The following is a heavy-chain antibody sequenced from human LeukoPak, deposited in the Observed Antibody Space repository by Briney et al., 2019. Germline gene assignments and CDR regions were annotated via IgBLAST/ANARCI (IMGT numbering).Heavy chain of an antibody. D-gene: IGHD2-21*02. CDR1: GYSISSGYY. V-gene: IGHV4-38-2*02. J-gene: IGHJ4*02. CDR2: IYHSGST. CDR3: ARDAEIYCGGDCYLFDY. Sequence: PSETLSLTCTVSGYSISSGYYWGWIRQPPGKGLEWIGSIYHSGSTYYNPSLKSRVTISVDTSKNQFSLKLSSVTAADTAVYYCARDAEIYCGGDCYLFDYWGQGTLVTVSS.